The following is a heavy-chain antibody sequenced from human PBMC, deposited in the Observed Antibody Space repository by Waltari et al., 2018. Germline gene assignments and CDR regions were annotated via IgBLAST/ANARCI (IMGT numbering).Heavy chain of an antibody. CDR3: ARDSPWVPRAFDS. Sequence: QVQLVQSGAEVKKPGSSVKVSCKASGGTFSSYAISWVRQAPGQGLEWMGGIIPILCIATSAQEFQSRVTITADKSTSTADMELSSLRSEDTAVEYCARDSPWVPRAFDSWGQGTMVTVSS. CDR1: GGTFSSYA. CDR2: IIPILCIA. J-gene: IGHJ3*02. D-gene: IGHD1-26*01. V-gene: IGHV1-69*10.